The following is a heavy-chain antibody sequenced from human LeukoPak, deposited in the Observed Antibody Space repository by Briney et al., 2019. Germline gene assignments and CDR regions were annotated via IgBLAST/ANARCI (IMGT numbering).Heavy chain of an antibody. J-gene: IGHJ4*02. Sequence: ASVKVSCKASGYTFTTYGITWVRQAPGQGLEWMGWISGNNGNTNSAQKLQGRVTLTTDTSTSTGYMELRSLSSDDTAVYYCARAPHYGSGTYYYWGQGTLVTVSS. V-gene: IGHV1-18*01. CDR3: ARAPHYGSGTYYY. CDR1: GYTFTTYG. D-gene: IGHD3-10*01. CDR2: ISGNNGNT.